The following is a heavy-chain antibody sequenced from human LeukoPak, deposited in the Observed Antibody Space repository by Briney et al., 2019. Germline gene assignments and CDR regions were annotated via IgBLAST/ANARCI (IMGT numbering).Heavy chain of an antibody. CDR2: IYYSGST. Sequence: SETLSLTCTVSGGSISSYYWSWIRQPPGQGLEWIGYIYYSGSTNYNPSLRSRVTISVDTSKNQFSLKLSSVTAADTAVYYCARDLYSSSYFDYWGQGTLVTVSS. D-gene: IGHD6-13*01. CDR3: ARDLYSSSYFDY. CDR1: GGSISSYY. J-gene: IGHJ4*02. V-gene: IGHV4-59*01.